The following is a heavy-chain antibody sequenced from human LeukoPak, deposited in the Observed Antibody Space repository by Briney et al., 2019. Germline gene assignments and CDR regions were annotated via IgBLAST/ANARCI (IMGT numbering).Heavy chain of an antibody. Sequence: GGSLRLSCAASGFTFSGYAMSWVRQAPGKGLEWVSVISGSGISTYNADSVKGRFTISRDNSKNTLYLQMNSLRAEDTAVYYCARDRGSRWFGPIDYWGQGILVTVSS. D-gene: IGHD6-13*01. J-gene: IGHJ4*02. CDR1: GFTFSGYA. V-gene: IGHV3-23*01. CDR3: ARDRGSRWFGPIDY. CDR2: ISGSGIST.